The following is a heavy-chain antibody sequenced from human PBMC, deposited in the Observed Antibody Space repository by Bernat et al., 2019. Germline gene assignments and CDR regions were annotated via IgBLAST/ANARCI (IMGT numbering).Heavy chain of an antibody. V-gene: IGHV3-23*01. D-gene: IGHD3-10*01. J-gene: IGHJ5*02. CDR2: ISGSGGST. CDR3: ATVSDYYCSGSYA. CDR1: GFTFSSYA. Sequence: EVQLLESGGGLVQPGGSLRLSCAASGFTFSSYAMSWVRQAPGKGLEWVSAISGSGGSTYYEDSVKGRFTISRDNSKNTLYLQMNGLRAEDTAVYYCATVSDYYCSGSYAWGQGTLVTVSS.